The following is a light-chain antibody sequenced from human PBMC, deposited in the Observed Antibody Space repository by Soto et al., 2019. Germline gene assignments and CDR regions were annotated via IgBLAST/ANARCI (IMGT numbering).Light chain of an antibody. CDR1: KLGDKY. J-gene: IGLJ2*01. Sequence: SYELTQPPSVSVSPGQTASITCSGDKLGDKYACWYQQKPGQSPVLVIYQDSKRPSGIPERFSGSNSGNTATLTISGTQAMDGADYYCQPWNSSLVFGGGTKLTVL. CDR2: QDS. V-gene: IGLV3-1*01. CDR3: QPWNSSLV.